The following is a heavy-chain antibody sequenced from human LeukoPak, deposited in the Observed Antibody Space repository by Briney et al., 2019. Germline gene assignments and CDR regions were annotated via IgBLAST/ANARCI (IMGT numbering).Heavy chain of an antibody. J-gene: IGHJ4*02. Sequence: GGSLRLSCAASGFTVSSNYMSWVRQAPGKGLEWVAVISYDGSNKYYADSVKGRFTISRDNSKNTLYLQMNSLRAEDTAVYYCAKEEAGYSSGWSAGYFDYWGQGTLVTVSS. CDR1: GFTVSSNY. CDR2: ISYDGSNK. CDR3: AKEEAGYSSGWSAGYFDY. V-gene: IGHV3-30*18. D-gene: IGHD6-19*01.